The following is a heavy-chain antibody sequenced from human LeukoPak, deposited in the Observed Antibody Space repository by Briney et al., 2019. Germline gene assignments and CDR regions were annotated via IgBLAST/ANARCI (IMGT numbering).Heavy chain of an antibody. J-gene: IGHJ4*02. D-gene: IGHD1-7*01. Sequence: KPGGSLRLSCAASGFTFSSYAMSWVRQAPGKGLEWVSSISSSSSYIYYADSVKGRFTISRDNAKNSLYLQMNSLRAEDTAVYYCAKDGTGYYFDYWGQGTLVTVSS. CDR1: GFTFSSYA. CDR3: AKDGTGYYFDY. V-gene: IGHV3-21*01. CDR2: ISSSSSYI.